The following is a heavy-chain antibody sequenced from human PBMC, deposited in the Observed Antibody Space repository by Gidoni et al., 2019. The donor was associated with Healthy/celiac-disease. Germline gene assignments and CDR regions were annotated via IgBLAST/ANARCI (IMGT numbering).Heavy chain of an antibody. J-gene: IGHJ5*02. CDR3: AKYRVGYCSGGSCEKNWFDP. CDR2: ISGSGGST. Sequence: EVQLLESGGGLVQPGGSLRLSCAASGFTFSSYAMSWVRQAPGKGLEWVSAISGSGGSTYYADSVKGRFTISRDNSKNTLYLQMNSLRAEDTAVYYCAKYRVGYCSGGSCEKNWFDPWGQGTLVTVSS. D-gene: IGHD2-15*01. V-gene: IGHV3-23*01. CDR1: GFTFSSYA.